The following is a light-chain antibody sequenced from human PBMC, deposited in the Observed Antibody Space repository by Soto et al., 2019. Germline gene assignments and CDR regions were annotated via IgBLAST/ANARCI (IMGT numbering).Light chain of an antibody. CDR3: QQYGSSL. J-gene: IGKJ3*01. CDR1: QSVSSN. Sequence: EIVMTQSPATLSVSPGERATLSCRASQSVSSNLAWYQQKLGQAPRVLIYGASTRATGIPARFSGSGSGTEFILTISSLQSEDFAVYYCQQYGSSLFGPGTKVDIK. CDR2: GAS. V-gene: IGKV3-15*01.